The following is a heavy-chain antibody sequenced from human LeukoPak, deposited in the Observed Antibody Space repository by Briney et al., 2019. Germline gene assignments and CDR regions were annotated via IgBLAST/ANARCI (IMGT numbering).Heavy chain of an antibody. V-gene: IGHV3-49*04. Sequence: GGSLRLSCTASGFTFGDYAMSWVRQAPGKGLEWVGFIRSNFYGGTTDYAASVKGRFTISRDGSKSIAYLQMNSLETEDTAVYYCTRGGGGDPVDYWGQGALVTVSS. CDR1: GFTFGDYA. J-gene: IGHJ4*02. D-gene: IGHD3-16*01. CDR3: TRGGGGDPVDY. CDR2: IRSNFYGGTT.